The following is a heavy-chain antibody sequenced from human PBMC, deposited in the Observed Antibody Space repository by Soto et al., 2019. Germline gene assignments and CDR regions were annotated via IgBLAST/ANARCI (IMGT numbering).Heavy chain of an antibody. V-gene: IGHV1-3*01. J-gene: IGHJ6*02. CDR3: ASSGLYGRDYYYYGMDV. Sequence: ASVTVSCQASGYTFTSYAMHWVRQAPGQRLEWMGWINAGNGNTKYSQKFQGRVTITRDTSASTAYMELSSLRSEDTAVYYCASSGLYGRDYYYYGMDVWGQGTTVTVSS. CDR2: INAGNGNT. D-gene: IGHD4-17*01. CDR1: GYTFTSYA.